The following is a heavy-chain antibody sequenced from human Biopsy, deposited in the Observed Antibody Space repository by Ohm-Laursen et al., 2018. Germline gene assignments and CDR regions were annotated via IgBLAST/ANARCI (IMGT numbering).Heavy chain of an antibody. V-gene: IGHV1-46*01. J-gene: IGHJ4*02. CDR3: ARTDDFNFDFDY. CDR2: INPSGGDT. CDR1: GYTFTNYY. Sequence: ASVKVSCKVSGYTFTNYYMHWVRRAPGQGLEWMGIINPSGGDTTYAQNFQGRLIMTRDTSTSTVYMELSSLTSEDTAVYSCARTDDFNFDFDYWGQGTLVTVSS. D-gene: IGHD5-24*01.